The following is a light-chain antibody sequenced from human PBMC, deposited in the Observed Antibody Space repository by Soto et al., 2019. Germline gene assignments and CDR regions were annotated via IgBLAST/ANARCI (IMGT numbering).Light chain of an antibody. CDR3: SSYTSSSTDV. CDR2: EVS. J-gene: IGLJ1*01. CDR1: SSDVGGYNY. Sequence: QSALTQPASVSGSPGQSITISCTGTSSDVGGYNYVSWYQQHPGKAPKLMIYEVSHRPSGVSDRFSGSKSDNTASLTISGLQAEDEADYYCSSYTSSSTDVFGTGTKVTVL. V-gene: IGLV2-14*01.